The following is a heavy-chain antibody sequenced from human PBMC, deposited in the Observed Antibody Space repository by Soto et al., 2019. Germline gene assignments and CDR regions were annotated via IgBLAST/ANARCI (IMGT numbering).Heavy chain of an antibody. V-gene: IGHV3-15*01. CDR3: TTSVTSAGAFGI. CDR1: GFTFRNAW. CDR2: IKSTTDGGTT. D-gene: IGHD3-16*01. Sequence: EVQLVESGGGLVKPGESLRLSCAASGFTFRNAWMSWVRQAPGKGLEWTGCIKSTTDGGTTDNAAPVKGRFTVSRDDSRNTLYLQMNSLTVEDTAVYYCTTSVTSAGAFGIWGQGTVVTVSS. J-gene: IGHJ3*02.